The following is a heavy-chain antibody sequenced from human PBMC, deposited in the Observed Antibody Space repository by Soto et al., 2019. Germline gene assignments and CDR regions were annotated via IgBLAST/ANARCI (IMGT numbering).Heavy chain of an antibody. CDR2: IIPIFGTT. J-gene: IGHJ6*02. CDR1: GGTFSTYA. CDR3: ARAPPPSSGGSCYKGSQYYYYVMDV. Sequence: AVKVSCKATGGTFSTYAISWVRQAPGQGLEWMGGIIPIFGTTNYAQKFQGRVTITADESTNTAYMELSSLRSEGTAVYYCARAPPPSSGGSCYKGSQYYYYVMDVWGQGTTVTV. D-gene: IGHD2-15*01. V-gene: IGHV1-69*13.